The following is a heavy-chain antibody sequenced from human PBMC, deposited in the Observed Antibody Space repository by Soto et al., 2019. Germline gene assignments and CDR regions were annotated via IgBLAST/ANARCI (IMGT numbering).Heavy chain of an antibody. CDR2: IYYSGNT. J-gene: IGHJ6*02. CDR3: ARYTFGHDREYHYAMDV. V-gene: IGHV4-30-4*01. CDR1: GGSITSGYYY. D-gene: IGHD3-10*02. Sequence: SETLSLTCSVSGGSITSGYYYWSWIRQPPGKGLEWIGNIYYSGNTYYNPSLKSRLIISIDTSKNQFSLKLTSVTAAGTAVFYCARYTFGHDREYHYAMDVWGQGTTVTVSS.